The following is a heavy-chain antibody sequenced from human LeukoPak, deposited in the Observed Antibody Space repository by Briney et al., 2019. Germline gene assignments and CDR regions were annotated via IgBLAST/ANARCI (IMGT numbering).Heavy chain of an antibody. CDR3: ARVDIYYDSSGYYSSWFDP. CDR2: ISAYNGNT. V-gene: IGHV1-18*01. Sequence: GASVKVSCKASGYTFTSYGISWVRQAPGQGIEWMGWISAYNGNTNYAQKLQGRVTMTTDTSTSTAYMELRSLRSDDTAVYYCARVDIYYDSSGYYSSWFDPWGQGTLVTVSS. D-gene: IGHD3-22*01. J-gene: IGHJ5*02. CDR1: GYTFTSYG.